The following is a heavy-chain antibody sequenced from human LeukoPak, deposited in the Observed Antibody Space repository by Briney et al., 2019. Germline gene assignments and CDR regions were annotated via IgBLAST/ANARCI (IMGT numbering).Heavy chain of an antibody. D-gene: IGHD6-19*01. Sequence: GGSLSLSCAVSVFTLSTSAIQCVPESSGRGREGVGRIRSKANNYATAYAASPKGSFTVSRDDSKNRAYLQIYSLRTEHTAVYHCAAGRYSAVGDEWGKGTTVTVS. CDR1: VFTLSTSA. V-gene: IGHV3-73*01. CDR3: AAGRYSAVGDE. J-gene: IGHJ6*03. CDR2: IRSKANNYAT.